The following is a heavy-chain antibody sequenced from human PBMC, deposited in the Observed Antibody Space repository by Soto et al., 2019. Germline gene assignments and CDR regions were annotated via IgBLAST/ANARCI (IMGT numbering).Heavy chain of an antibody. V-gene: IGHV1-46*01. Sequence: ASVKVSCRTSAYTFTSYYMHLVRLAVGQGREWMGIINPSGGSTSYAQKFQGRVTMTRDTSTSTVYMELSSLRSEDTAVYYCARDQGIYYDSSGYPYYFDYWGQGILVTVSS. J-gene: IGHJ4*02. D-gene: IGHD3-22*01. CDR1: AYTFTSYY. CDR2: INPSGGST. CDR3: ARDQGIYYDSSGYPYYFDY.